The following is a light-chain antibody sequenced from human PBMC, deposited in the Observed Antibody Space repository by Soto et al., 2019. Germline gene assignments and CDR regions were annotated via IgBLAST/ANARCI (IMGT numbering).Light chain of an antibody. CDR3: QQYNKWPQT. V-gene: IGKV3-15*01. J-gene: IGKJ2*01. Sequence: EIVMTQSPATLSVSPGERATLSCRASQSVSSNLAWYQQKPGQAPGLLIYGASTRATGIPARFSGSGSGTEFTLTISSLQSEDFAVYYCQQYNKWPQTFGQGTKLEIK. CDR1: QSVSSN. CDR2: GAS.